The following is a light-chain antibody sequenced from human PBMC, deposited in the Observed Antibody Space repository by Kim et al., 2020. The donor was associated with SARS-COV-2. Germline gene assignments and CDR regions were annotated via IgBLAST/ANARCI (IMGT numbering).Light chain of an antibody. Sequence: QMVTIACSGSSSNIGSNTVNLYQQLPGTAPKLLIYSNNQRPSGVPDRFSGSKSGTSASLAISGLQSEDEADYYCAAWDDSLNGLYVFGTGTKVTVL. CDR1: SSNIGSNT. CDR3: AAWDDSLNGLYV. V-gene: IGLV1-44*01. J-gene: IGLJ1*01. CDR2: SNN.